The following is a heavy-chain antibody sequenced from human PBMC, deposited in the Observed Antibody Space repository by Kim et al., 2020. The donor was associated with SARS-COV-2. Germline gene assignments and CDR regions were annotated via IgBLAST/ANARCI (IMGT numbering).Heavy chain of an antibody. CDR2: GST. J-gene: IGHJ4*02. CDR3: AKAVAGPDY. Sequence: GSTDYADSVQGRFTISRDNSKNTLYLQMNSLRAEDTAVYYCAKAVAGPDYWGQGTLVTVSS. D-gene: IGHD6-19*01. V-gene: IGHV3-23*01.